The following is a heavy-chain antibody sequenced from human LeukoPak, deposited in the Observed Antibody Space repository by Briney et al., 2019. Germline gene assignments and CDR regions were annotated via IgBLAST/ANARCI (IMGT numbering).Heavy chain of an antibody. V-gene: IGHV3-74*01. J-gene: IGHJ4*02. CDR3: ARGTSAGGPISPFDF. CDR2: IQGDGSNT. CDR1: GFTFSKNW. Sequence: GGSLRLSCSASGFTFSKNWMHWVRQAPGKGLVWVSRIQGDGSNTNYADSVKGRFSISRDNAKNTVYLQMNSLRAEDTGIYYCARGTSAGGPISPFDFWGQGTVVTVSS. D-gene: IGHD6-13*01.